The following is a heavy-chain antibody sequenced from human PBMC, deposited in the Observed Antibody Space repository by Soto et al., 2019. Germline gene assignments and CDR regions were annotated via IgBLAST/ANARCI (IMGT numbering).Heavy chain of an antibody. D-gene: IGHD3-22*01. J-gene: IGHJ5*02. CDR1: GYTFTSYG. V-gene: IGHV1-18*03. Sequence: QVQLVQSGAEVKKPGASVKVSCKASGYTFTSYGISWVRQAPGQGLEWMGWISAYNGNTNYAQKLQGRVTMTTDTSTSTAYMELRSLRSDDMAVYYCARVALYYYDSSDNWFDPWGQGTLVTVSS. CDR3: ARVALYYYDSSDNWFDP. CDR2: ISAYNGNT.